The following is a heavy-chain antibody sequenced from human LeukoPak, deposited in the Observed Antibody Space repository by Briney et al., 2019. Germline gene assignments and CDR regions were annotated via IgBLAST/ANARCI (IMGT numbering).Heavy chain of an antibody. J-gene: IGHJ4*02. CDR2: ISACNGNT. CDR3: ARDEVPIYYDSSGYYFGY. D-gene: IGHD3-22*01. CDR1: GYTFTSYG. Sequence: GASVKVSCKASGYTFTSYGISWVRQAPGQGLEWMRWISACNGNTNYAQKLQGRVTMTTDTSTSTAYMELRSLRSDDTAVYYCARDEVPIYYDSSGYYFGYWGQGTLVTVSS. V-gene: IGHV1-18*01.